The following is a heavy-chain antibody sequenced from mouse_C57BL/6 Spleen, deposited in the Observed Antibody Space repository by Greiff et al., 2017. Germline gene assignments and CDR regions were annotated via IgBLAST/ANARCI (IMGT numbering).Heavy chain of an antibody. D-gene: IGHD2-5*01. CDR3: ARRGYSNHLRLDY. Sequence: VQLQQSGAELVKPGASVKISCKASGYAFSSYWMNWVKQRPGKGLEWIGQIYPGDGDTNYNGKFKGKATLTADKSSSTAYMQLSSLTSEDSAVYFCARRGYSNHLRLDYWGQGTSVTVSS. V-gene: IGHV1-80*01. CDR1: GYAFSSYW. CDR2: IYPGDGDT. J-gene: IGHJ4*01.